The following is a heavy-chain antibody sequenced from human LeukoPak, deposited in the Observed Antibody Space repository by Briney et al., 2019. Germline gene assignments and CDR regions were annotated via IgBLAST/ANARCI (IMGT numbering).Heavy chain of an antibody. CDR2: INSDGSST. J-gene: IGHJ4*02. D-gene: IGHD5-12*01. CDR1: GFTFSSYW. V-gene: IGHV3-74*01. CDR3: ARDSGYDRGFDY. Sequence: PGGSLRLPCAASGFTFSSYWMHWVRQAPGKGLVWVSRINSDGSSTSYADSVKGRFTISRDNAKNTLYLQMNSLRAEDTAVYYCARDSGYDRGFDYWGQGTLVTVSS.